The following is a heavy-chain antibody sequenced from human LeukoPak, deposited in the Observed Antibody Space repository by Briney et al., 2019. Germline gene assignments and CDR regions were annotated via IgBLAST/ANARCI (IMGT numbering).Heavy chain of an antibody. D-gene: IGHD3-3*01. CDR3: AKDLGVVWSGYYGMDV. Sequence: ASVNVSCKASGYTFTGYYINWVRQAPGQGLEWMGWINPNSGDTNYTQRFQGRVTVTRDTSISTAYMELTRLTSDDTAVYFCAKDLGVVWSGYYGMDVWGQGTTVTVSS. CDR2: INPNSGDT. J-gene: IGHJ6*02. V-gene: IGHV1-2*02. CDR1: GYTFTGYY.